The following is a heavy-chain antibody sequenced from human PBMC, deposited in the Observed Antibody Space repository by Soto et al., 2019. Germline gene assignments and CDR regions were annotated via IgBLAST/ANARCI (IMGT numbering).Heavy chain of an antibody. CDR2: ITWNSGNI. Sequence: EVQLVESGGGLVRPGRSLRLSCTASGFTFDDYAMHWVRQAPGRGLEWVSGITWNSGNIAYADSVKGRFTIARDDDNNSLYLQMNSLRPEDTDLYYCVKDSYADFQRVLSTAEYFFDYWGHGTLVTVSS. CDR3: VKDSYADFQRVLSTAEYFFDY. J-gene: IGHJ4*01. V-gene: IGHV3-9*01. CDR1: GFTFDDYA. D-gene: IGHD2-2*01.